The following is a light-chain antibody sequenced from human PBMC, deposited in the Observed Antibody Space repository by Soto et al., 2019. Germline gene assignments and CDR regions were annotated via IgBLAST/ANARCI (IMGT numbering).Light chain of an antibody. CDR2: DVT. J-gene: IGLJ1*01. CDR1: SSDIGAYDY. Sequence: QSALTQPASVSGSPGQSITISCTGSSSDIGAYDYVSWYQQRPVKAPKLMIFDVTNRPSGVSDRFSGSKSGNTASLTISGLQTEDEADYYCRSYTSSSTPYVFGTGTKLTV. CDR3: RSYTSSSTPYV. V-gene: IGLV2-14*01.